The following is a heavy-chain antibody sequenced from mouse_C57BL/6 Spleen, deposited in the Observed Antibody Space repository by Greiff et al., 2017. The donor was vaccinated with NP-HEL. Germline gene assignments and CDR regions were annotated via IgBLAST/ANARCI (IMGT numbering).Heavy chain of an antibody. CDR1: GFPLTGYG. CDR2: IWSDGRT. V-gene: IGHV2-6-1*01. D-gene: IGHD4-1*01. J-gene: IGHJ1*03. Sequence: QVQLKESGPGLVAPSQSLSITCTASGFPLTGYGVHWVRQPPGKGLEWLVWIWSDGRTTYNSAPKSRLTISKDNSKSQVFLKMNSLQTDDTAMYYCARHGNWSYWYFDVWGTGTTVTVSS. CDR3: ARHGNWSYWYFDV.